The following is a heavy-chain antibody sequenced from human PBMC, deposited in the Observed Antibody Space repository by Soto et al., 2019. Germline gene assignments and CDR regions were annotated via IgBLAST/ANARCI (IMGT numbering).Heavy chain of an antibody. CDR3: AKGYYDSSGYYGIY. CDR1: GYSISSSNW. D-gene: IGHD3-22*01. V-gene: IGHV4-28*03. Sequence: SETLSLTCAVSGYSISSSNWWGWIRQPPGKGLEWIGYIYYSGSTYYNPSLKSRVTISVDTSKNQFSLKLSSVTAADTAVYYCAKGYYDSSGYYGIYWGQGTLVTVSS. CDR2: IYYSGST. J-gene: IGHJ4*02.